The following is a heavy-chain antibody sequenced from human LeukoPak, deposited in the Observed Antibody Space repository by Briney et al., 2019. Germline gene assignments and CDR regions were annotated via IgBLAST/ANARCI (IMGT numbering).Heavy chain of an antibody. CDR3: ARDAYSYGRPDFYFDY. D-gene: IGHD5-18*01. J-gene: IGHJ4*02. CDR1: GFTFSSYS. CDR2: ISSSSSYI. V-gene: IGHV3-21*01. Sequence: GGSLRLSCAASGFTFSSYSMNWVRQAPGKGLEWVSSISSSSSYIYYADSVKGRFTISRDNAKNSLYLQMNSLRAEDTAVYYCARDAYSYGRPDFYFDYWGQGTLVTVSS.